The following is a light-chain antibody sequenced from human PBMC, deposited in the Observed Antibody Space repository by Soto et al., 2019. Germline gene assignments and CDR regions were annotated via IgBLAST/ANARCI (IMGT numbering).Light chain of an antibody. CDR3: QQYNNLPLT. CDR1: QDISNS. Sequence: DIQMTQSPSSLSASVGDRVTITCQASQDISNSLNWYQQRPGKAPNLLIYDASNLETGVPARFSGSGSGTHFTLTISSLQPEDIATYHCQQYNNLPLTFGGGTKVEIK. V-gene: IGKV1-33*01. J-gene: IGKJ4*01. CDR2: DAS.